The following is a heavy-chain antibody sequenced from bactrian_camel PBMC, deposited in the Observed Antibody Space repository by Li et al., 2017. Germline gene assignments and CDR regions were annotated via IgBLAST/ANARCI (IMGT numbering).Heavy chain of an antibody. CDR1: GYTANRYC. V-gene: IGHV3S53*01. Sequence: HVQLVESGGGLVQPGGSLRLSCAASGYTANRYCMGWFRQALGNEREGVASIASDGRTIYADSVKGRFTISQDIAKKNVTHHLHMNSLKPEDTAMYYCVADFGPRCAINTPDLFAFWGQGTQVTVS. J-gene: IGHJ6*01. CDR3: VADFGPRCAINTPDLFAF. D-gene: IGHD1*01. CDR2: IASDGRT.